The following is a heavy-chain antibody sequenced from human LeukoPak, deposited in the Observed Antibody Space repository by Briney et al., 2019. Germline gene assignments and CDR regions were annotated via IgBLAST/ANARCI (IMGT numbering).Heavy chain of an antibody. CDR3: ARLGTAEGTLEDY. V-gene: IGHV3-7*01. D-gene: IGHD2/OR15-2a*01. CDR2: IKNDGTEK. J-gene: IGHJ4*02. Sequence: LSLTCAVYGGSFSGYYWSWVRQPPGKGLEWVANIKNDGTEKYYVDSVKGRFTISRDNAKNSPYLQMNSLRAEDTAVYYCARLGTAEGTLEDYWGQGTLVTVSS. CDR1: GGSFSGYY.